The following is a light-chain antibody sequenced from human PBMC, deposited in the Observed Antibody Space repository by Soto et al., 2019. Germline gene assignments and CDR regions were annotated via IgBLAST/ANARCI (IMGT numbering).Light chain of an antibody. J-gene: IGLJ2*01. CDR1: TGAVTSGHY. CDR2: DTS. CDR3: LLSYSDARKVA. Sequence: QAVVTQEPSLTVSPGGTVTLTCGSTTGAVTSGHYPYWFQRKPGQAPKTLIYDTSNKRSWTPARFSGSLLGGKAALTLSGAQPEDEADYYCLLSYSDARKVAFGGGTQLTVL. V-gene: IGLV7-46*01.